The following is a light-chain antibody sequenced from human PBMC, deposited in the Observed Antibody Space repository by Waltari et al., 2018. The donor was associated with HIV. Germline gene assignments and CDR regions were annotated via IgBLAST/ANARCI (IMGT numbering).Light chain of an antibody. Sequence: QSALTQTASVSGSPGQSISMSCTGTSSDVGGYNFVSWYQQHPGKVPTPIIYEVANRPSCVSYRFFGSKSGNTASLTISCLHADDEADYYCSSYTGTSTLVFGGGTKLTVL. CDR3: SSYTGTSTLV. J-gene: IGLJ2*01. CDR2: EVA. V-gene: IGLV2-14*01. CDR1: SSDVGGYNF.